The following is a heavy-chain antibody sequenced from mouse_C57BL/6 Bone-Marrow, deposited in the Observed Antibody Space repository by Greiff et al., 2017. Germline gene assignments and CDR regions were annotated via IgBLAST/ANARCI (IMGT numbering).Heavy chain of an antibody. Sequence: VQLQQSGAELVRPGASVKLSCTASGFNIKDDYMHWVKQRPEQGLEWIGWIDPENGDTEYASKFQGKATITADTSSNTAYLPLSSLTSEDTAVYYCTTVDYDYFDYWGQGTTLTVSS. CDR2: IDPENGDT. V-gene: IGHV14-4*01. D-gene: IGHD2-4*01. CDR3: TTVDYDYFDY. CDR1: GFNIKDDY. J-gene: IGHJ2*01.